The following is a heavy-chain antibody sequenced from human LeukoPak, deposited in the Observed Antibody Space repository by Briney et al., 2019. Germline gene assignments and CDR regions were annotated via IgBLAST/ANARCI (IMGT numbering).Heavy chain of an antibody. J-gene: IGHJ4*02. Sequence: PSGTLSLTCAVSGGSISSSNWWSWVRQPPGKGLEWIGEIYHSGSTNYNPSLKSRVTISVDTSKNQFSLKLSSVTAADTAVYYCARAGFALAPLRGTPFDYWGQGTLVTVSS. V-gene: IGHV4-4*02. CDR3: ARAGFALAPLRGTPFDY. D-gene: IGHD6-6*01. CDR2: IYHSGST. CDR1: GGSISSSNW.